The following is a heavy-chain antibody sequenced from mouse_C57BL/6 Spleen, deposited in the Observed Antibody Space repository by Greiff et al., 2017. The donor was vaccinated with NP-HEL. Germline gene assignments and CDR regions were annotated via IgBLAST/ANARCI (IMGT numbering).Heavy chain of an antibody. CDR3: ARHEEGRQLRLGYAMDY. V-gene: IGHV1-62-2*01. D-gene: IGHD3-2*02. CDR2: FYPGSGSI. J-gene: IGHJ4*01. CDR1: GYTFTEYT. Sequence: QVQLQQSGAELVKPGASVKLSCKASGYTFTEYTIHWVKQRSGQGLEWIGWFYPGSGSIKYNEKFKDKATLTADKSSSTVYMELSRLTSEDSAVYFCARHEEGRQLRLGYAMDYWGQGTSVTVSS.